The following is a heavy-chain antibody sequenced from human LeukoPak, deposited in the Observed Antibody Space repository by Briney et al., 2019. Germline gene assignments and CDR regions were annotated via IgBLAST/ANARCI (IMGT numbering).Heavy chain of an antibody. CDR1: GFIFSSYW. CDR2: IKQDGSEK. D-gene: IGHD1-1*01. J-gene: IGHJ4*02. Sequence: PGGSLRLSCAASGFIFSSYWMSWVRQAPGKGLEWVANIKQDGSEKCYVDSVKGRFTISRDNSKNTLYLQLNSLRVEDTAIYYCAKGQELDDGVFDSWGQGTLVTVSS. V-gene: IGHV3-7*05. CDR3: AKGQELDDGVFDS.